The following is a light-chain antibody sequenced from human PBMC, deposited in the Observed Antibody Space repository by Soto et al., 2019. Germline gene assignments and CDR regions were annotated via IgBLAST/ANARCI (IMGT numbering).Light chain of an antibody. CDR3: CSYAGNYSPA. J-gene: IGLJ1*01. V-gene: IGLV2-23*01. CDR1: SSDVGSNNL. Sequence: QSVLTQPASVSGSPGQSITISCTGTSSDVGSNNLVSWYQQHPGKAPKFVIYEGSKRPSGVSNRFSGSKSGNTASLTISGLQAEDEADYFCCSYAGNYSPAFGTGTKVTVL. CDR2: EGS.